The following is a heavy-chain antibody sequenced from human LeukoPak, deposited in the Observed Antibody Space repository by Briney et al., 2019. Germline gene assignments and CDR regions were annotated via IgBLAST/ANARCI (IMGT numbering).Heavy chain of an antibody. CDR3: ASRYCSSTSCLNWFDP. Sequence: SETLSPTCAVYGGSFSGYYWSWIRQPPGKGLEWIGEINHSGSTNYNPSLKSRVTISVDTSKNQFSLKLSSVTAADTAVYYCASRYCSSTSCLNWFDPWGQGTLVTVSS. CDR1: GGSFSGYY. CDR2: INHSGST. J-gene: IGHJ5*02. V-gene: IGHV4-34*01. D-gene: IGHD2-2*01.